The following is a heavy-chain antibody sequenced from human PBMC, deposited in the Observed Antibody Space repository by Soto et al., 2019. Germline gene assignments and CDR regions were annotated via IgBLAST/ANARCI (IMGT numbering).Heavy chain of an antibody. CDR1: GGPFSGYY. CDR2: INNSGST. D-gene: IGHD3-16*01. J-gene: IGHJ6*02. V-gene: IGHV4-34*03. Sequence: PSETLSLTCAVYGGPFSGYYWSWIRQPPGKGLEWVGDINNSGSTNYHPSLKNRVSIFVEPAKNQFLLKLSSVTAADAAAYYCWLTRHHGMDDWGQGTTVTVSS. CDR3: WLTRHHGMDD.